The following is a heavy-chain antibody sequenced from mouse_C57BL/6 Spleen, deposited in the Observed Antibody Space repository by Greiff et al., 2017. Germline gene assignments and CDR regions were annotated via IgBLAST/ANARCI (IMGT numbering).Heavy chain of an antibody. J-gene: IGHJ2*01. CDR1: GYTFTDYE. Sequence: QVQLQQSGAELVRPGASVTLSCKASGYTFTDYEMHWVKQTPVHGLEWIGAIDPETGGTAYNQKFKGKAILTADKSSSTAYMELRSLTSEDSAVYCCTREKGSSYIDYWGQGTTLTVSS. V-gene: IGHV1-15*01. D-gene: IGHD1-1*01. CDR3: TREKGSSYIDY. CDR2: IDPETGGT.